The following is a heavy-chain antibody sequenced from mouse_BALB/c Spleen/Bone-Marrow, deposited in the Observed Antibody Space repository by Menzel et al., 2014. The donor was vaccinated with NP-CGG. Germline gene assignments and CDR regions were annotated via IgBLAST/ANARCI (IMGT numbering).Heavy chain of an antibody. CDR1: GYTFSNYW. V-gene: IGHV1-5*01. D-gene: IGHD3-1*01. CDR2: IHPGNSDT. Sequence: DVKLQESGTVLARPGAAVKMSCKASGYTFSNYWMHWIKQRPGQGLEWIGTIHPGNSDTTYNQKFKGKAKLTAVTSISTAYMELSSLTNEDSAVYYCTTLARNNFDYWGQGTTLTVSS. CDR3: TTLARNNFDY. J-gene: IGHJ2*01.